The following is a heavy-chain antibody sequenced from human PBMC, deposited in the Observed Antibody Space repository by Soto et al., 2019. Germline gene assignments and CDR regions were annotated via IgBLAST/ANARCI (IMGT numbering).Heavy chain of an antibody. CDR2: INSDGSST. Sequence: EVQLVESGGGLVQAGGSLRLSCAAAGFTFSSYWMHWVRQAPGKGLVWVSRINSDGSSTSYADSVKGRFTISRDNTKNTLYLQMISLRAEDTAVDYCARYSTYRRGAFDIWGQGTMVTVSS. V-gene: IGHV3-74*01. CDR3: ARYSTYRRGAFDI. J-gene: IGHJ3*02. D-gene: IGHD2-21*01. CDR1: GFTFSSYW.